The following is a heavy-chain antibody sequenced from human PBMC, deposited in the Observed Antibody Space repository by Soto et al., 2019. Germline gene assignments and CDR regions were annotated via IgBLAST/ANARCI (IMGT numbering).Heavy chain of an antibody. CDR2: INPSGGHT. CDR1: ENTFSTYS. CDR3: ARGPLRGFGELLPYYYDMDV. J-gene: IGHJ6*02. D-gene: IGHD3-10*01. V-gene: IGHV1-46*01. Sequence: ASVKVSCKASENTFSTYSLHWVRQAPGQGLEWMGIINPSGGHTSYAQKFHGRVTMTSDTSTSTVYMELSSLISEDTAVYYCARGPLRGFGELLPYYYDMDVWGQGTTVTVSS.